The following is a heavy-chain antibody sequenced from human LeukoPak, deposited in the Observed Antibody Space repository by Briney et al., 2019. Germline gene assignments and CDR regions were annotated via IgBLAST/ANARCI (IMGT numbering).Heavy chain of an antibody. D-gene: IGHD6-19*01. CDR1: GFTFSSYS. V-gene: IGHV3-48*02. J-gene: IGHJ1*01. CDR3: ARDIYSSSGWFEGFQH. Sequence: HPGGSLRLSCAASGFTFSSYSMNWVRQAPGKGLEWVSYISSSSSTIYYADSVKGRFTISRDNAKNSLYLQMNSLRDEDTAVYYCARDIYSSSGWFEGFQHWGQGTLVTVSS. CDR2: ISSSSSTI.